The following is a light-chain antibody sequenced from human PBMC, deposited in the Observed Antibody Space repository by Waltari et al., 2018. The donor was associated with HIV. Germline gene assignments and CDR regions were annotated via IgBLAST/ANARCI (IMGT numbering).Light chain of an antibody. Sequence: QSVLTQPPSVSGAPGQRVTISCTGSSSNIAARYDVHWYQQLPGTAPKLLIYDNNNRPSGVPDRFSGSKSGTSASLAITGLQAEDEADYYCQSYDSRLGVLFGGGTKLTVL. CDR3: QSYDSRLGVL. CDR2: DNN. V-gene: IGLV1-40*01. J-gene: IGLJ2*01. CDR1: SSNIAARYD.